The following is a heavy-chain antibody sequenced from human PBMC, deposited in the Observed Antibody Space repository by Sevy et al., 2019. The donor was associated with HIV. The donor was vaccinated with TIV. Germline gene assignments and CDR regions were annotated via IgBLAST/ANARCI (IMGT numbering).Heavy chain of an antibody. CDR1: GFTFSTYD. V-gene: IGHV3-30*18. D-gene: IGHD1-26*01. Sequence: GGSLRLSCTASGFTFSTYDIHWVRQAPGKGLEWVAIISYDGSYRYYSDSVRGRFSMSRDNSKNTAYLQMSGLSVEDTAVYYCAKNRPPGGSYFSRHGMDVWGRGTTVTVSS. CDR3: AKNRPPGGSYFSRHGMDV. J-gene: IGHJ6*02. CDR2: ISYDGSYR.